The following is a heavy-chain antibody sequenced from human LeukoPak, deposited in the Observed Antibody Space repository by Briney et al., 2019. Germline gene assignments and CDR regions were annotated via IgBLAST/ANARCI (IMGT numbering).Heavy chain of an antibody. J-gene: IGHJ4*02. CDR1: GYSISSGDY. Sequence: SETLSLTCTVSGYSISSGDYWGWIRQPPGKGLEWIWNIYQNGRTYYNPSLKSRVTISVDTSKNQFSLKLSSVTAADTAVYYCARFRTDDTSGYYGGSFDYWGQGTLVTVSS. V-gene: IGHV4-38-2*02. CDR3: ARFRTDDTSGYYGGSFDY. D-gene: IGHD3-22*01. CDR2: IYQNGRT.